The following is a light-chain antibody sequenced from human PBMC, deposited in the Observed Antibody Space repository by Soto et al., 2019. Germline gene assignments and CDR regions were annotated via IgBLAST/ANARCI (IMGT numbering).Light chain of an antibody. CDR2: QAS. CDR1: QSIGSW. V-gene: IGKV1-5*03. Sequence: DIPMTQSPSTLSASVGDRVTITCRASQSIGSWLAWYQQKPGKAPKLLIYQASSLERGVPSRFSGSGSATEFTLTISGLQPADFATYYCQQYNTYRYTFGQGTKLEIK. CDR3: QQYNTYRYT. J-gene: IGKJ2*01.